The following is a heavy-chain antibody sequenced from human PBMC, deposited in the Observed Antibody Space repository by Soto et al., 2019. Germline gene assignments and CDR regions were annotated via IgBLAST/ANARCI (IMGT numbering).Heavy chain of an antibody. CDR1: GFSFSNYG. CDR2: IFRDGNTK. V-gene: IGHV3-33*01. J-gene: IGHJ4*02. Sequence: QVQLAESGGGVVQPGGSLTLSCAASGFSFSNYGMHWVRQAPGKGLEWVAAIFRDGNTKQYADSVKGRFSVSRDNSQNTLFFQMNTLVTEDTAVYSFKNWRAICNFDSWGQGALVTAS. CDR3: KNWRAICNFDS. D-gene: IGHD3-3*02.